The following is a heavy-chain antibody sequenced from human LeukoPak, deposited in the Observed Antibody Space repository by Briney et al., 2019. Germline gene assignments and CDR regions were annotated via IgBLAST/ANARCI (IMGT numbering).Heavy chain of an antibody. Sequence: SETLSLTCTVSGGSIVSYYWSWIRQPPGKGPEWIGYIYYTGSTNYNPSLKSRVTISVDTSKNQFSLKLTAVTAADTAVYYCARNSAVATSRSWFDPWGQGTLVTVSS. CDR2: IYYTGST. D-gene: IGHD6-19*01. CDR1: GGSIVSYY. J-gene: IGHJ5*02. V-gene: IGHV4-59*08. CDR3: ARNSAVATSRSWFDP.